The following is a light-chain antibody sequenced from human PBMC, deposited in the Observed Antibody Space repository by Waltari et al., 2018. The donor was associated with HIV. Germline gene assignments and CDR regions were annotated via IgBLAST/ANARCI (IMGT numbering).Light chain of an antibody. CDR2: ATS. CDR1: QSISSYF. J-gene: IGKJ4*01. CDR3: QQYGYSPDT. Sequence: IVLTQSPGTLSLSPGERATLSCRTSQSISSYFFAWYQQKPGQAPRLLIYATSHRATGIPDRFSGSGSGTDFTLTINRLAPEDFAVYYCQQYGYSPDTFGGGTKVEIK. V-gene: IGKV3-20*01.